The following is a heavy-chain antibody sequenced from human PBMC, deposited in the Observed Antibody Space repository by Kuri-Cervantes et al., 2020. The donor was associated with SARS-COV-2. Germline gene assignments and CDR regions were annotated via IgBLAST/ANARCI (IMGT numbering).Heavy chain of an antibody. Sequence: SETLSLTCTVSGYSISSGYYWGWIRQPPGKGLEWIGSIYHSGSTYYNPSLKSRVTISVDTSKNQFSLKLSSVTAADTAVYYCARYNYDFWSGASLPGYWGQGTLVTVSS. V-gene: IGHV4-38-2*02. CDR2: IYHSGST. D-gene: IGHD3-3*01. CDR1: GYSISSGYY. J-gene: IGHJ4*02. CDR3: ARYNYDFWSGASLPGY.